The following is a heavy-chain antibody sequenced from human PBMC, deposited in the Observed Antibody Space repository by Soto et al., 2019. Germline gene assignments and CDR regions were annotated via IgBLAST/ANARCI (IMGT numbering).Heavy chain of an antibody. CDR1: GGTFSSYA. Sequence: QVQLVQSGAEVKKPGSSVKVSCKASGGTFSSYAISWVRQAPGQGLEWMGGIIPIFGTANYAQKFQGRVTITADESTSTAYMELGSMRSEDTAVYYCARDRWIGLQQGSGMDVWGQGTTVTVSS. J-gene: IGHJ6*02. V-gene: IGHV1-69*12. CDR2: IIPIFGTA. D-gene: IGHD3-10*01. CDR3: ARDRWIGLQQGSGMDV.